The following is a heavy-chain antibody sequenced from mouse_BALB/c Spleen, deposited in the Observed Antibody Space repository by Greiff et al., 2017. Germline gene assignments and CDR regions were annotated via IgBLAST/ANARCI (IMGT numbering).Heavy chain of an antibody. Sequence: DVQLVESGGGLVQPGGSRKLSCAASGFTFSSFGMHWVRQAPEKGLEWVAYISSGSSTIYYADTVKGRFTISRDNPKNTLFLQMTSLRSEDTAMYYCARSDYGSRFAYWGQGTLVTVSA. D-gene: IGHD1-1*01. V-gene: IGHV5-17*02. CDR3: ARSDYGSRFAY. J-gene: IGHJ3*01. CDR1: GFTFSSFG. CDR2: ISSGSSTI.